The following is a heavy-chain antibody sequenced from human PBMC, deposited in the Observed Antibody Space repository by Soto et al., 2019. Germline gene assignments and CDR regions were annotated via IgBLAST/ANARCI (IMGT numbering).Heavy chain of an antibody. CDR1: GFTFSSYA. V-gene: IGHV3-64D*08. CDR2: ISSNGGST. Sequence: GGSLRLSCSASGFTFSSYAMHWVRQAPGKGLEYVSAISSNGGSTYYADSVKGRFTISRDNSKNTLYLQMSSLRAEDTAVYYCVKDGVGYCSSTSCSLSYFQHWGQGTLVTVSS. D-gene: IGHD2-2*01. J-gene: IGHJ1*01. CDR3: VKDGVGYCSSTSCSLSYFQH.